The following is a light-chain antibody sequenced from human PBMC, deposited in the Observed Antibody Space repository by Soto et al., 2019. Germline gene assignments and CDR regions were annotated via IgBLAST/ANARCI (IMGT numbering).Light chain of an antibody. J-gene: IGKJ5*01. CDR2: DVS. V-gene: IGKV1-5*01. Sequence: DIQMTQSPSTVSAYVGDSVTITCRASQSITTWLAWYQQRPGKAPKLLIYDVSSLQSGVPSRFSATVSGTEFSLTITSLQPEDFATYYCQQLFDSPITFGQGTHWRL. CDR3: QQLFDSPIT. CDR1: QSITTW.